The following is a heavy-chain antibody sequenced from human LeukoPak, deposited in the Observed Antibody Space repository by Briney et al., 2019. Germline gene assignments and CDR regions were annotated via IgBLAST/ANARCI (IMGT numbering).Heavy chain of an antibody. CDR2: ISSSSSYI. V-gene: IGHV3-21*01. D-gene: IGHD5-18*01. Sequence: GGTLRLSCAASGFTFSSYSMNWVRQAPGKGLEWVSSISSSSSYIYYADSVKGRFTISRDNAKNSLYLQMNSLRAEDTAVYYCAKEASGYSYGHDAFDIWGQGTMVTVSS. CDR3: AKEASGYSYGHDAFDI. J-gene: IGHJ3*02. CDR1: GFTFSSYS.